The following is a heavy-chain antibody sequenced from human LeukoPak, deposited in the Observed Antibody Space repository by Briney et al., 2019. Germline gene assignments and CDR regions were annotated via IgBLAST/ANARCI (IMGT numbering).Heavy chain of an antibody. CDR1: GYTFTSYG. J-gene: IGHJ4*02. Sequence: ASVKVSCKASGYTFTSYGISWVRQVPGQGLEWMGWNSAYNGNTNYAQKFQGRVAMTTDTSTSTAYMELRSLRSDDTAVYYCARARGYYDSSGYYQTSHFDYWGQGTLVTVSS. CDR3: ARARGYYDSSGYYQTSHFDY. D-gene: IGHD3-22*01. V-gene: IGHV1-18*01. CDR2: NSAYNGNT.